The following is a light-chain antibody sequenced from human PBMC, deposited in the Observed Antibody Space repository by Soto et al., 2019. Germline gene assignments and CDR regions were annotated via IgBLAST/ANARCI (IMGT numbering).Light chain of an antibody. Sequence: QSVLTQPASVSGSPGQSIXISCTGTSSDVGSYNYVSWHQQHPGQAPKLMIYQVTNRASGVPDRFSASKSGNTASLTISGLQAGDEADYYCSSYRSSSTYVFGTGTKLTVL. J-gene: IGLJ1*01. CDR2: QVT. CDR3: SSYRSSSTYV. CDR1: SSDVGSYNY. V-gene: IGLV2-14*01.